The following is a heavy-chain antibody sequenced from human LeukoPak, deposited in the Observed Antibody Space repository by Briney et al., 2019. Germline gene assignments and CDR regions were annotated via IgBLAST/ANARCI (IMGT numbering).Heavy chain of an antibody. Sequence: SETLSLTCTVTGGSISSYYWSWLRQPPGKGLEWIGYIYHTGSTNYNPSLKSRVTISVDTSKNQFSLKLSSVTAADTAVYYCARQQLSQLYYFDNWGQGTLVTVSS. J-gene: IGHJ4*02. D-gene: IGHD6-13*01. CDR2: IYHTGST. CDR3: ARQQLSQLYYFDN. CDR1: GGSISSYY. V-gene: IGHV4-59*01.